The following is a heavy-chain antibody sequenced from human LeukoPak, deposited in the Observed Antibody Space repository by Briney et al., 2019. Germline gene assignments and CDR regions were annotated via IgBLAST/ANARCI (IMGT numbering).Heavy chain of an antibody. CDR2: VNPNDYDT. V-gene: IGHV5-51*01. D-gene: IGHD1-26*01. CDR1: GYSFTRYL. CDR3: ARPSGTYFPVDY. Sequence: GESLKISCKASGYSFTRYLIARVRQTPGKGPEWMGLVNPNDYDTRYSPAFQGQVTISADESITTAYLLWSSLKASDTAVYYCARPSGTYFPVDYWGQGTLVTVSS. J-gene: IGHJ4*02.